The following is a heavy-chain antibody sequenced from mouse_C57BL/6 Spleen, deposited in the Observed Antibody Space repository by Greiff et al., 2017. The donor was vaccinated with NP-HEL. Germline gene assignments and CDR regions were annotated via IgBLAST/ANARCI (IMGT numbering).Heavy chain of an antibody. CDR3: ARITTALFDY. D-gene: IGHD1-2*01. CDR1: GYAFSSSW. J-gene: IGHJ2*01. Sequence: QVQLQQSGPELVKPGASVKISCKASGYAFSSSWMNWVKQRPGKGLEWIGRLYPGDGDTNYNGKFKGKATLTADKSSSTAYMQLSSLTSEDSAVYVCARITTALFDYWGQGTTLTVSS. V-gene: IGHV1-82*01. CDR2: LYPGDGDT.